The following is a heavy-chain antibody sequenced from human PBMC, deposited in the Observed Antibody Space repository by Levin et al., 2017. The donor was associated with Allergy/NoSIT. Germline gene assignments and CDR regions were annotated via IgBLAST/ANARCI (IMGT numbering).Heavy chain of an antibody. V-gene: IGHV4-34*01. CDR1: GGSFSGYY. J-gene: IGHJ5*02. Sequence: SETLSLTCAVYGGSFSGYYWSWIRQPPGKGLEWIGEINHSGSTNYNPSLKSRVTISVDTSKNQFSLKLSSVTAADTAVYYCARDSYKEYQLLWGSWINWFDPWGQGTLVTVSS. CDR3: ARDSYKEYQLLWGSWINWFDP. D-gene: IGHD2-2*01. CDR2: INHSGST.